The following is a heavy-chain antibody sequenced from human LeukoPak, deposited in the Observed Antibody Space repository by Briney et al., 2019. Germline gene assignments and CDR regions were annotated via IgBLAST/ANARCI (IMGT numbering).Heavy chain of an antibody. CDR2: LRGNGDT. V-gene: IGHV3-23*01. CDR3: AKASWVSSADAVL. D-gene: IGHD6-6*01. J-gene: IGHJ4*02. CDR1: GFILSSYA. Sequence: GGSLRLSCAASGFILSSYAMSWVRGAPARGREWVSSLRGNGDTFYADSVKGRFTLSRDESKNTVYLHLNELRVEDTAVYYCAKASWVSSADAVLWGQGAVVTVSS.